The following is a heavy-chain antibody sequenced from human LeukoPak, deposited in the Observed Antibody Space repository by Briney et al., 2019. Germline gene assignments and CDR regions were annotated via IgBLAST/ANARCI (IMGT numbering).Heavy chain of an antibody. CDR1: GFTFSSYA. CDR3: ARDLPNWGYQGLDY. CDR2: ISYDGSNK. J-gene: IGHJ4*02. V-gene: IGHV3-30-3*01. Sequence: GGSLRLSCAASGFTFSSYAMHWVRQAPGKGLEWVAVISYDGSNKYYADSVKGRFTISRDNSKNTLYLQMNSLRAEDTAVYYCARDLPNWGYQGLDYWGQGTLVTVSS. D-gene: IGHD7-27*01.